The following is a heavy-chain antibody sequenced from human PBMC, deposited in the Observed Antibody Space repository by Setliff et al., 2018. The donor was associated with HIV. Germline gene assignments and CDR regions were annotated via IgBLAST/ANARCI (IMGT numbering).Heavy chain of an antibody. Sequence: SETLSLTCAVYGGSFSDYYWSWIRQPPGKGLEWIGEINHSGSTNYNPSLKSRVAMSVDMSRNQFSLTLNSLTAADTAVYYCAREQRLPGLQPPYWYFDLWGRGTLGTVSS. D-gene: IGHD6-25*01. CDR3: AREQRLPGLQPPYWYFDL. V-gene: IGHV4-34*01. CDR2: INHSGST. CDR1: GGSFSDYY. J-gene: IGHJ2*01.